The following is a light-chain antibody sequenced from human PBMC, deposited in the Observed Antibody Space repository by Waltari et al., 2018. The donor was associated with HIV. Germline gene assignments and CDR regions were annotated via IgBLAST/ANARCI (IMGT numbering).Light chain of an antibody. Sequence: QSVLTQPPSASGTPGQRVTISCSGSSSNIGSNYVYWYQKLPGTAPKLLFYRNNQRPSGVPDRFSGSKSGTSASRAISGLRSEDEADYYCATWDDSLNVVFGGGTKLTVL. CDR3: ATWDDSLNVV. J-gene: IGLJ3*02. CDR2: RNN. CDR1: SSNIGSNY. V-gene: IGLV1-47*01.